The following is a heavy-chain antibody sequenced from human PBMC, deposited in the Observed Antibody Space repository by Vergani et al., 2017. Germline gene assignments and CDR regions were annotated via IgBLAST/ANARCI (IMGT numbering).Heavy chain of an antibody. CDR1: GDSIISRSYY. J-gene: IGHJ2*01. D-gene: IGHD3-16*01. CDR2: IYNSGNG. V-gene: IGHV4-39*01. CDR3: ASGKYYSDSTSHFRGRYFDV. Sequence: QMQLQESGPGLVKASETLSLTCTVSGDSIISRSYYWGWIRPPPGKGLEWIGSIYNSGNGDTSSSLKSRVTISADTSKNQFSLRLTSVTAADTAVYYCASGKYYSDSTSHFRGRYFDVWGRGTLVTVPS.